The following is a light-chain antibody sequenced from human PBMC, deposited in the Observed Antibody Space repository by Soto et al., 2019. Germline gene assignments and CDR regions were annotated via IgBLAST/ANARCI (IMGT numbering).Light chain of an antibody. CDR3: QQRSNWPPTWT. J-gene: IGKJ1*01. Sequence: EIVLTQSPPTLSLSPGERATLSCRASQSVSSYLAWYQQKHGQAPRLLIYDASKRATGIPARFSGSGSGTDFTLTISSLEPEDFAVYYCQQRSNWPPTWTFGQGTRVEIK. CDR1: QSVSSY. V-gene: IGKV3-11*01. CDR2: DAS.